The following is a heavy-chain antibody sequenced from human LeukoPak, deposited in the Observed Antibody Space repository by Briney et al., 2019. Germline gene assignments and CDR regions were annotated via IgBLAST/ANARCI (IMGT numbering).Heavy chain of an antibody. CDR2: VYSGGTT. Sequence: GGSLRLSCAASGFTVSSNYMSWARQAPGKGLEWVSIVYSGGTTYYADPVKGRFTISRDKSKNTMYLQMSSLTAEDTAVYYCVRDRWPGLGDFWGQGTTVTVSS. V-gene: IGHV3-66*01. CDR3: VRDRWPGLGDF. J-gene: IGHJ6*02. D-gene: IGHD6-19*01. CDR1: GFTVSSNY.